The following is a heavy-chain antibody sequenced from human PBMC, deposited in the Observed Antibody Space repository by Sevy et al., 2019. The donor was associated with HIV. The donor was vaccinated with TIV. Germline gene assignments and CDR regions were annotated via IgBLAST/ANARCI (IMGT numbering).Heavy chain of an antibody. CDR3: ARVVAYCSGASCFPGYYYGMDV. Sequence: GGSLRLSCAASGFTFSNYNMNWVRQAPGKGLEWVSSISSSRRYIYYADSMKGRFTISRDNAKNSLYLQMNSLRAEDTAVYYCARVVAYCSGASCFPGYYYGMDVWGQGTTVTVSS. J-gene: IGHJ6*02. CDR1: GFTFSNYN. V-gene: IGHV3-21*01. CDR2: ISSSRRYI. D-gene: IGHD2-15*01.